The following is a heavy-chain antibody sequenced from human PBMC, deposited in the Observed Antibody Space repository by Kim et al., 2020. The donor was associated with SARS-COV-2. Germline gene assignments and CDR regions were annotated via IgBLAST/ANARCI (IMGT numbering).Heavy chain of an antibody. D-gene: IGHD3-9*01. Sequence: SVKVSCKASGGTFSSYTISWVRQAPGQGLEWMGRIIPILGIANYAQKFQGRVTITADKSTSTAYMELSSLRSEDTAVYYCARPLRESYYDILTGYSRSAFDIWGQGTMVTVSS. CDR3: ARPLRESYYDILTGYSRSAFDI. CDR1: GGTFSSYT. J-gene: IGHJ3*02. V-gene: IGHV1-69*02. CDR2: IIPILGIA.